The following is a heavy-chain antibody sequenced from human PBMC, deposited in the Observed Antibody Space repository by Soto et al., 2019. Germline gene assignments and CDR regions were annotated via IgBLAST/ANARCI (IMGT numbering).Heavy chain of an antibody. CDR2: IYYSGST. CDR3: ARVLKTSSSWYTAYYYYGMDV. J-gene: IGHJ6*02. Sequence: SETLSLTCTVSGGSISSYYWSWIRQPPGKGLEWIGYIYYSGSTNYNPSLKSRVTISVDTSKNQFSLKLSSVTAADTAVYYCARVLKTSSSWYTAYYYYGMDVWGQGTTVTVSS. D-gene: IGHD6-13*01. V-gene: IGHV4-59*01. CDR1: GGSISSYY.